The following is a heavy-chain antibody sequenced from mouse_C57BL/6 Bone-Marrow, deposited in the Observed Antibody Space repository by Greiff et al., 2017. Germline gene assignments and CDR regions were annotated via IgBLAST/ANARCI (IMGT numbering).Heavy chain of an antibody. Sequence: GGGLVQPKGSLKLSCAASGFSFNTYAMNWVRQAPGKGLEWVARIRSKSNNYATYYADSVKDRFTISRDDSESMLYLQMNNLKTEDTAMYYCVRQDFYYGYGSFAYWGQGTLVTVSA. CDR3: VRQDFYYGYGSFAY. CDR2: IRSKSNNYAT. CDR1: GFSFNTYA. D-gene: IGHD2-2*01. V-gene: IGHV10-1*01. J-gene: IGHJ3*01.